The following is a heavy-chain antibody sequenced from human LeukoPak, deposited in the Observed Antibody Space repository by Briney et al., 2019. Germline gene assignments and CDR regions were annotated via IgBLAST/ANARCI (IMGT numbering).Heavy chain of an antibody. V-gene: IGHV1-69*06. CDR1: GGTFGSYA. Sequence: SVRVSCKASGGTFGSYAISWVRQAPGQGLEWMGGIIPIFGTANYAQKFQGRVTITADKSTSTAYMELSSLRSEDTAVYYCARGDTAMVLDYWGQGTLVTVSS. CDR3: ARGDTAMVLDY. D-gene: IGHD5-18*01. J-gene: IGHJ4*02. CDR2: IIPIFGTA.